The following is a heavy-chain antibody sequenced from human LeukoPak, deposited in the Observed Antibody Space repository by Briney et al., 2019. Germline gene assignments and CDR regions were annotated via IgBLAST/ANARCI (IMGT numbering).Heavy chain of an antibody. CDR3: ARGGGYGDYGYVDN. Sequence: PSETLSLTCTVSGGSISSYYWSWIRQPAGKGLEWLGRIYTSGSTNYNPSLKSRVTMSVDTSKNQFSLKLSSVTAADTAVYYCARGGGYGDYGYVDNWGQGTLITVSS. V-gene: IGHV4-4*07. D-gene: IGHD4-17*01. CDR2: IYTSGST. J-gene: IGHJ4*02. CDR1: GGSISSYY.